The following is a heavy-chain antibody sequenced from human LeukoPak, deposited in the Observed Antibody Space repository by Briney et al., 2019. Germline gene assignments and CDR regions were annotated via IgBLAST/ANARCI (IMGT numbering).Heavy chain of an antibody. V-gene: IGHV3-7*05. D-gene: IGHD6-13*01. CDR3: AKEDYSSSWYALDY. J-gene: IGHJ4*02. Sequence: GGSLRLSCAASGFTFSSYWMSWVRQAPGKGLEWVANIKPDGSEEYYVDSVKGRFTISRDNSKNSLYLQMNSLRTEDTALYYCAKEDYSSSWYALDYWGQGTLVTVSS. CDR2: IKPDGSEE. CDR1: GFTFSSYW.